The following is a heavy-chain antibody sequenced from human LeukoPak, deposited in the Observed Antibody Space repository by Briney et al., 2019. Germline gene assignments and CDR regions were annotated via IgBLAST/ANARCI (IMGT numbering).Heavy chain of an antibody. CDR1: GGSISSYY. Sequence: PSETLSLTCSVSGGSISSYYWSWIRQPAGKGLEWIGRIYTSGSTNYNPSLKSRVTMSVDTSKNQFSLKLSSVTAADTAVYYCAREVGCSSTSRYEVDVWGKGTTVTVSS. CDR2: IYTSGST. V-gene: IGHV4-4*07. CDR3: AREVGCSSTSRYEVDV. D-gene: IGHD2-2*01. J-gene: IGHJ6*04.